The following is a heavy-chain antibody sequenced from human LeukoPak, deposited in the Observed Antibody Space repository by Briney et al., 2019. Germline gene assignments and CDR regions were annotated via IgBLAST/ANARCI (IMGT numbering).Heavy chain of an antibody. Sequence: PAASVKVSCKASGYTFTSYYMHWVRQAPGQGLEWMGIINPSGGSTSYAQKFQGRVTMTRDTSTSTVYMEPSSLRSEDTAVYYCARWQGGSYPLDYYYYYGMDVWGQGTTVTVSS. D-gene: IGHD1-26*01. J-gene: IGHJ6*02. V-gene: IGHV1-46*01. CDR2: INPSGGST. CDR3: ARWQGGSYPLDYYYYYGMDV. CDR1: GYTFTSYY.